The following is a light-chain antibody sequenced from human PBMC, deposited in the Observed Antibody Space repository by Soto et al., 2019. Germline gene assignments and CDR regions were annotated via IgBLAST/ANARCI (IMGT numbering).Light chain of an antibody. V-gene: IGLV2-14*03. CDR2: DII. J-gene: IGLJ1*01. CDR3: VSFTTTRSYV. CDR1: SSDVGAYIF. Sequence: QSALTELDSVSVGPGQSITISCTGTSSDVGAYIFVSWYKPHPGTAPKLMIHDIINRPSGVSNRFPGSKSGNTASLTISGLQAEDEADYYCVSFTTTRSYVFGTGTKVTV.